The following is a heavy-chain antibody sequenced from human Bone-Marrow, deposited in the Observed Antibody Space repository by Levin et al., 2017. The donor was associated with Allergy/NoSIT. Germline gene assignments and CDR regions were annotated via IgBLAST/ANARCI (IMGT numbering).Heavy chain of an antibody. D-gene: IGHD2-2*01. CDR2: MSASGYTT. CDR1: GFTFSSYA. CDR3: AKDPDPQYCSGTNCLGY. J-gene: IGHJ4*02. V-gene: IGHV3-23*01. Sequence: PGGSLRLSCAASGFTFSSYAMSWVRQAPGKGLEWVSVMSASGYTTYYADSVKGRFTISRDNSKNTLYLQMNSLRADDTALYYCAKDPDPQYCSGTNCLGYWGQGTLVTVSS.